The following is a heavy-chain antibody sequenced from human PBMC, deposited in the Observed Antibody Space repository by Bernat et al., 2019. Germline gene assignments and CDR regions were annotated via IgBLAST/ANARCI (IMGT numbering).Heavy chain of an antibody. CDR3: ARGVIGYDSSLSRPEYFDY. CDR1: GGSISSGGYY. CDR2: IYYSGST. D-gene: IGHD5-12*01. J-gene: IGHJ4*02. V-gene: IGHV4-31*03. Sequence: QVQLQESGPGLVKPSQTLSLTCTVSGGSISSGGYYWSWIRQPPGKGLEWIGYIYYSGSTYYNPSLKSRVTISVDTSKNQFSLKLSSVTAADTAVYYCARGVIGYDSSLSRPEYFDYWGQGTLVTVSS.